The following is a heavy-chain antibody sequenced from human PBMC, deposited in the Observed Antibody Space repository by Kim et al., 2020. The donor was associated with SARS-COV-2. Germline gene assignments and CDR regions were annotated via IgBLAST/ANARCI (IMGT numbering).Heavy chain of an antibody. CDR1: GGSFSSYY. CDR3: ARPPMGATDDFDC. J-gene: IGHJ4*02. D-gene: IGHD1-26*01. Sequence: SETLSLTCAVYGGSFSSYYWSWIRQPPGKGLEWIGEINHSGSTNYNPSPKSRVTITVDTSKNKFSLKLITVSAADAAVYYCARPPMGATDDFDCWGQGTLVTVSS. CDR2: INHSGST. V-gene: IGHV4-34*01.